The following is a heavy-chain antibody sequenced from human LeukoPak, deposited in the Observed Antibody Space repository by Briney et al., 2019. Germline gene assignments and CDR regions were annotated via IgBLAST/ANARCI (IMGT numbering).Heavy chain of an antibody. Sequence: GGSLRLSCAASGFTVSGNYMSWVRQAPGKGPEWVSIIYSSGNTYYADSVKGRFNISRDTSKNTLSLQMNGLRAEDTAFYYCARMVYYYDSSGYNYYFHKWGQGTLVTVSS. CDR1: GFTVSGNY. V-gene: IGHV3-66*01. CDR3: ARMVYYYDSSGYNYYFHK. CDR2: IYSSGNT. J-gene: IGHJ4*02. D-gene: IGHD3-22*01.